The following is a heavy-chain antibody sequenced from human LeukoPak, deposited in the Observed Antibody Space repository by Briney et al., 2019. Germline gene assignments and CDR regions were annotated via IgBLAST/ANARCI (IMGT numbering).Heavy chain of an antibody. Sequence: GGSLRLSCAASGFPFNSYAMGWVRQAPGKGLDWVSIMSDTGAHKFYADSVKGRFIISRDNSKNMVYLQMNSLGAEDTAVYYCVKKVAVTPEHWGFDYWGQGTLVTVSS. J-gene: IGHJ4*02. CDR3: VKKVAVTPEHWGFDY. CDR2: MSDTGAHK. D-gene: IGHD2-21*02. CDR1: GFPFNSYA. V-gene: IGHV3-23*01.